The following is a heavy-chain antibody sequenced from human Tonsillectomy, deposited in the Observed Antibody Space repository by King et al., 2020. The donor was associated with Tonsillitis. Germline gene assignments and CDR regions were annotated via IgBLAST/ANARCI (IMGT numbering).Heavy chain of an antibody. CDR1: GFTFDNYA. CDR2: IFWNSGTM. CDR3: AKDIALSFYGMDV. Sequence: VQLVESGGGLVQPGRSLRLSCAASGFTFDNYAMHWVRQAPGKGLEWVSGIFWNSGTMGFADSVKGRFTISRDNAKNTLYLQMNSLRAEDTAVYYCAKDIALSFYGMDVWGQGTTVTVSS. D-gene: IGHD2/OR15-2a*01. V-gene: IGHV3-9*01. J-gene: IGHJ6*02.